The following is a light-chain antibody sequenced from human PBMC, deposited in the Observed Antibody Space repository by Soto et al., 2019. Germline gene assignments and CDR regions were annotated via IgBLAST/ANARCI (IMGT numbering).Light chain of an antibody. V-gene: IGLV3-1*01. J-gene: IGLJ2*01. CDR3: QAWDSSTVV. CDR2: QDS. Sequence: SYELTQPPSVSVSPGQTASITCSGDKLGDKYACWYQQKPGQSPVLVIYQDSKRPSGIPERFSGSNSGNTATLTISGTQAMADADYYCQAWDSSTVVFGGGTKLTVL. CDR1: KLGDKY.